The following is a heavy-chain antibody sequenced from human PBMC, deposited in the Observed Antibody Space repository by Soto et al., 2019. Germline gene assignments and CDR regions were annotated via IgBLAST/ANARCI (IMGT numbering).Heavy chain of an antibody. V-gene: IGHV5-51*01. J-gene: IGHJ3*02. CDR2: IYPGDSDT. D-gene: IGHD3-9*01. CDR1: GYSFTSYW. CDR3: AQTRRHYDILTGYSIDAFDI. Sequence: GESLKISCKGSGYSFTSYWIGWVRQMPGKGLEWMGIIYPGDSDTRYSPSFQGQVTISADKSISTAYLQWSSLKASDTAMYYCAQTRRHYDILTGYSIDAFDIWGQGTMVTVSS.